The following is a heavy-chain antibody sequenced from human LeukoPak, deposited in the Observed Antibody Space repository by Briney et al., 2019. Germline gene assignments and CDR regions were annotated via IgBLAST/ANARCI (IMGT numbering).Heavy chain of an antibody. CDR1: GGSISSGSYY. Sequence: SQTLSLTCTVSGGSISSGSYYWSWIRQPAGKGLEWIGRIYTSGSTYYNPSLKSRVTISVDTSKNQFSLKLSSVTAADTAVYYCARVRGYSGYAPHYYFDYWGQGTLVTVSS. D-gene: IGHD5-12*01. V-gene: IGHV4-61*02. J-gene: IGHJ4*02. CDR3: ARVRGYSGYAPHYYFDY. CDR2: IYTSGST.